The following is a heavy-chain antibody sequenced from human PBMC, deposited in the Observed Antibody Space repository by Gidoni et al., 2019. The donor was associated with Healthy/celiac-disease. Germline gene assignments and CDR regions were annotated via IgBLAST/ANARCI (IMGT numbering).Heavy chain of an antibody. V-gene: IGHV3-7*01. CDR3: ARDRRVTHDAFDI. Sequence: EVQLVESGGGLVQPGGSLRLSCAASGFPFSSYWLSWVRQAPGKGLEWVANLKQDGSEKSYVDSVKGRFTISRDNAKNSLYLQMNSLRAEDTAVYYCARDRRVTHDAFDIWGQGTMVTVSS. J-gene: IGHJ3*02. CDR2: LKQDGSEK. CDR1: GFPFSSYW. D-gene: IGHD2-21*02.